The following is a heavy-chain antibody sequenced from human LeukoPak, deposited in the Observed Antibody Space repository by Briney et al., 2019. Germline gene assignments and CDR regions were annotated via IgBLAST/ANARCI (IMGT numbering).Heavy chain of an antibody. Sequence: SATLSLTCAACGGSFSGYYWSWIRQPPGKGLEWIGRINHSGSTNYNPSLKSRVTITVDTSKNQFSLKLSSVTAADTAVYYSARGLWIFGVDPNWFYPGGQGTLVTVSS. D-gene: IGHD3-3*01. V-gene: IGHV4-34*01. J-gene: IGHJ5*02. CDR1: GGSFSGYY. CDR3: ARGLWIFGVDPNWFYP. CDR2: INHSGST.